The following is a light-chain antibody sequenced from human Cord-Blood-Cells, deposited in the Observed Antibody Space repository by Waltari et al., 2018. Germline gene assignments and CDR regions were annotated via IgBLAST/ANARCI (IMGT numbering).Light chain of an antibody. J-gene: IGKJ2*01. V-gene: IGKV3-20*01. Sequence: EIVLTQSPGTLSLSPGERATLSCRASPSVSSSYLAWYQQKPGQAPRHLIYGASSRATGIPDRFSGSGSGTDFTLTISRLEPEDFAVYYCQQYGSSPYTFGQGTKLEIK. CDR2: GAS. CDR3: QQYGSSPYT. CDR1: PSVSSSY.